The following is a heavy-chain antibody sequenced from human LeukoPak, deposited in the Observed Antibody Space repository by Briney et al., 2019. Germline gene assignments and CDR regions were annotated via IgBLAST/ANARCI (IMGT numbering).Heavy chain of an antibody. J-gene: IGHJ4*02. CDR3: ARGPNWDPYFDY. V-gene: IGHV4-59*01. CDR2: IYYSGST. Sequence: SETLSLTCTVSGGSISSYYWSWIRQPPGKGLEWIGYIYYSGSTNYNPSLKSRVTISVDTSKNQFSLKLSSVTAADTAVYYCARGPNWDPYFDYWGQGTLVTVSS. D-gene: IGHD1-1*01. CDR1: GGSISSYY.